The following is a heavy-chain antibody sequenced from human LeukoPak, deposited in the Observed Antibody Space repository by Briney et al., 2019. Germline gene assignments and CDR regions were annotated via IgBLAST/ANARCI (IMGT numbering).Heavy chain of an antibody. J-gene: IGHJ4*02. CDR1: GYSFTNYW. Sequence: GESLKISCKASGYSFTNYWIGWVRQMPGKGLEWMGIVYPGDSDTRYSPSFPGQVTISADKSISTAYLQWSSLKASDTAMYYCARAPFSDSGTYPLDYWGQGTLVTVSS. CDR3: ARAPFSDSGTYPLDY. CDR2: VYPGDSDT. V-gene: IGHV5-51*01. D-gene: IGHD3-10*01.